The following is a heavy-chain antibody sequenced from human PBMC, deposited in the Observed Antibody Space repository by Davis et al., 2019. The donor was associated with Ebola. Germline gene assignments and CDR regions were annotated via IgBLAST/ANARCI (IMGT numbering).Heavy chain of an antibody. V-gene: IGHV3-33*01. CDR3: ARGGSKRWLLDY. CDR2: IWYDGSNK. J-gene: IGHJ4*02. D-gene: IGHD5-24*01. CDR1: GFTSSSYG. Sequence: GGSLRLSCAASGFTSSSYGMHWVRQAPGKGLEWVAVIWYDGSNKYYADSVKGRFTISRDNSKNTLYLQMNSLRAEDTAVYYCARGGSKRWLLDYWGQGTLVTVSS.